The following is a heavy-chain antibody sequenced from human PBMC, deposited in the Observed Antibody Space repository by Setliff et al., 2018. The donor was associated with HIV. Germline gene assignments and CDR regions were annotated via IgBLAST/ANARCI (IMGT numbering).Heavy chain of an antibody. CDR1: GGTFSSYA. V-gene: IGHV1-18*01. CDR2: ISAYNGNT. D-gene: IGHD2-8*01. Sequence: ASVKVSCKASGGTFSSYAISWVRQAPGQGLEWMGWISAYNGNTNYVQKLQGRVTMTTDTSTTTAHMELRSLTSDDTAVYYCASKVYCTNGVCLDAFDIWGQGTMVTVSS. J-gene: IGHJ3*02. CDR3: ASKVYCTNGVCLDAFDI.